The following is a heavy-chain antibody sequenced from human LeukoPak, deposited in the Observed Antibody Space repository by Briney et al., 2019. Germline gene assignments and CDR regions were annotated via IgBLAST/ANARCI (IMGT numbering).Heavy chain of an antibody. CDR1: GFTFGSHA. V-gene: IGHV3-23*01. D-gene: IGHD3-22*01. CDR3: ARGPYYYDSTGYYRD. CDR2: ISGSGGYT. Sequence: GGSLRLSCAASGFTFGSHAMTWVRQAPGKGLEWVSVISGSGGYTHYADSVEGRFTISRDNSKKTLYLQMNSLRAEDTAVYYCARGPYYYDSTGYYRDWGQGTLVTVSS. J-gene: IGHJ4*02.